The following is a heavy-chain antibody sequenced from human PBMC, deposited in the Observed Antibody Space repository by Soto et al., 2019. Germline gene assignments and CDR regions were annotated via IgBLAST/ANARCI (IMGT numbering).Heavy chain of an antibody. J-gene: IGHJ6*02. CDR3: ASQASPYYYYGMDV. CDR1: GGSISSSY. Sequence: SETLSLTCTVSGGSISSSYWSWFRQPPGKGLEWIGYIYYSATTNYNPSLKSRVTISVDTSKNQFSLKLSSVTAADTAVYYCASQASPYYYYGMDVWGQGTTVT. V-gene: IGHV4-59*08. CDR2: IYYSATT.